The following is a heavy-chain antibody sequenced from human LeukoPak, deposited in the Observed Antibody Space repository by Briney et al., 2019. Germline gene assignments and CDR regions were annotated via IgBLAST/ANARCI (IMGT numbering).Heavy chain of an antibody. Sequence: SETLSLTCTVSGGSISSYYWSWIRQPPGKGLEWIGYIYYSGSTNYNPSLKSRVTISVDTSKNQFSLKLSSVTAADTAVYYRARDSEGDGNFDYWGQGTLVTVSS. CDR1: GGSISSYY. D-gene: IGHD3-16*01. CDR3: ARDSEGDGNFDY. J-gene: IGHJ4*02. CDR2: IYYSGST. V-gene: IGHV4-59*01.